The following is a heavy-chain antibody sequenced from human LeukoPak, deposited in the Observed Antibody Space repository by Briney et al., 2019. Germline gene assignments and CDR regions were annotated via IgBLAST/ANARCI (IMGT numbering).Heavy chain of an antibody. CDR3: ARGGVVVPAAIGYYYYGMDV. V-gene: IGHV1-2*02. D-gene: IGHD2-2*01. Sequence: GASVKVSCKASGYTFTGYYMHWVRQAPGQGLEWMGWINPNSGGTNYAQKFQGRVTMTRDTSISTAYMELSRLRSDDTAVYYCARGGVVVPAAIGYYYYGMDVWGQGTTVTGSS. CDR1: GYTFTGYY. CDR2: INPNSGGT. J-gene: IGHJ6*02.